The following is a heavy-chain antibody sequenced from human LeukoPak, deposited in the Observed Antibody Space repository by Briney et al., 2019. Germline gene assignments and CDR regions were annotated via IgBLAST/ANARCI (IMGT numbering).Heavy chain of an antibody. CDR3: AKDVDGLEWLLPFDY. V-gene: IGHV3-23*01. CDR2: ISGSGGST. J-gene: IGHJ4*02. D-gene: IGHD3-3*01. CDR1: GFTFSSYA. Sequence: PGGSLRLSCAASGFTFSSYAMSWVRQAPGKGLEWVSAISGSGGSTYYADSVKGRFTISRDNSKNTLYLQMNSLRAEDTAVYYCAKDVDGLEWLLPFDYWGQGTLVTVSS.